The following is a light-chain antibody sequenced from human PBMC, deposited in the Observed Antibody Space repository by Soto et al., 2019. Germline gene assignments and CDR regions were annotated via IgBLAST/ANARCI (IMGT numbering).Light chain of an antibody. CDR1: SSDVGGYNY. J-gene: IGLJ1*01. V-gene: IGLV2-14*01. CDR3: SSYTSSSTYV. CDR2: DVS. Sequence: QSALTQAASGSGSPGQSIPIFCTGNSSDVGGYNYVSWYQQHPGKAPKLMIYDVSNRPSGVSNRFSGSKSGNTASLTISGLQAEDEADYYCSSYTSSSTYVFGTGTKVTVL.